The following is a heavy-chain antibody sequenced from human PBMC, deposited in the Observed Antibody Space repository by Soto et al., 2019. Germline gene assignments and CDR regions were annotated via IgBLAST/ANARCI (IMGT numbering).Heavy chain of an antibody. CDR2: IYWNDDK. CDR3: ALSAYYYVSSGYEAESYYFDY. D-gene: IGHD3-22*01. Sequence: QITLKESGPTLVKPTQTLTLTCTFSGFSLSTSGVGVGWIRQPPGKALEWLALIYWNDDKRYSPSLKSRLTITKDTSKNQVVLTMTNMDPVDTATYYCALSAYYYVSSGYEAESYYFDYWGQGTLVTVSS. J-gene: IGHJ4*02. V-gene: IGHV2-5*01. CDR1: GFSLSTSGVG.